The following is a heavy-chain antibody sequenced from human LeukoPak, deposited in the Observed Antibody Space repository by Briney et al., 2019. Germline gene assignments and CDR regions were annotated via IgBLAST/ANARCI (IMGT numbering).Heavy chain of an antibody. CDR1: GGSFSGDY. Sequence: PSETRSLICAVYGGSFSGDYWSWSRQPPGNGLEGIGEINHSGSTNYNPSLKSRVTISVDTSKNQFSLKLSTVTAADTAVYYCARTTSSGWYLCSRVLPYNWFDAWGQGTLVTVSS. D-gene: IGHD6-19*01. CDR2: INHSGST. V-gene: IGHV4-34*01. CDR3: ARTTSSGWYLCSRVLPYNWFDA. J-gene: IGHJ5*02.